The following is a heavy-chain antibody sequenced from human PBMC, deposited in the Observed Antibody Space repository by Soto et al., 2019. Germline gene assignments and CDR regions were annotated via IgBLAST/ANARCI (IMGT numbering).Heavy chain of an antibody. V-gene: IGHV1-3*05. CDR3: AWSSGYYLIDGY. Sequence: QVQLVQSGAEEKKPGASVKVSCKASGYTFTSYAMHWVRQAPGQRLEWMGWINAGNGNTKYSQKFQGRVTITTDTSGSTAYMELSSLRSEDTAVYYSAWSSGYYLIDGYWGQGALVTVYS. CDR1: GYTFTSYA. CDR2: INAGNGNT. J-gene: IGHJ4*02. D-gene: IGHD3-22*01.